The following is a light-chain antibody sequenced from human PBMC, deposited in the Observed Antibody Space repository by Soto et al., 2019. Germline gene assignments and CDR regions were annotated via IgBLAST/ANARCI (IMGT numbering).Light chain of an antibody. J-gene: IGLJ2*01. CDR3: QAWDSSPVI. CDR2: QDI. Sequence: SYELTQPPSVSVSPGQTASITCSGDKLGDKYTCWYQQKPGQSPVLVIYQDINRPSGIPERFSGSNSGNTATLTISGTQTMDEADYYCQAWDSSPVIFGGGTKLTVL. CDR1: KLGDKY. V-gene: IGLV3-1*01.